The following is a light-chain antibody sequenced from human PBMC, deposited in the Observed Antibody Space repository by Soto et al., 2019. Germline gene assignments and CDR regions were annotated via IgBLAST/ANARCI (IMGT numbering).Light chain of an antibody. V-gene: IGKV3-11*01. J-gene: IGKJ1*01. Sequence: EIVLTQSPSTLSLSPGDRATLSCRASQSFTNCLAWYQQKPGQAPRLLVYDASNRATGIPTRFSGSGSGTDFTLTISNLEPEDFAVYYCQQYGSSPWTFGQGTKVDI. CDR3: QQYGSSPWT. CDR2: DAS. CDR1: QSFTNC.